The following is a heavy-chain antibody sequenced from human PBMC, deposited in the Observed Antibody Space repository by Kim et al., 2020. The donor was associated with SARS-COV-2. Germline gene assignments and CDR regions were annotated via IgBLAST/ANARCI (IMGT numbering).Heavy chain of an antibody. CDR3: ARTGRYGDYLAGVLN. V-gene: IGHV3-20*01. J-gene: IGHJ4*02. Sequence: GGSLRLSCAASGFTFDDYGMSWVRQAPGKGLEWVSGINWNGGSTGYADSVKGRFTISRDNAKNSLYLQMNSLRAEDTALYHCARTGRYGDYLAGVLNWGQGTLVTVSS. CDR2: INWNGGST. CDR1: GFTFDDYG. D-gene: IGHD4-17*01.